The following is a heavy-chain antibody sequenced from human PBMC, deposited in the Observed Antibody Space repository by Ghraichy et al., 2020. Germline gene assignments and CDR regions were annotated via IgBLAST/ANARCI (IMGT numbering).Heavy chain of an antibody. J-gene: IGHJ4*02. CDR3: ARYYDYFD. V-gene: IGHV3-7*03. D-gene: IGHD3-22*01. CDR1: GFAFSDNW. Sequence: GGSLRLSCAASGFAFSDNWMGWVRQAPGKGLEWVANIKQDGSAEFYADSVKGRFTISRDNARNSLSLQMNNLRDEDTAIYYCARYYDYFDLGPGNPGHRLL. CDR2: IKQDGSAE.